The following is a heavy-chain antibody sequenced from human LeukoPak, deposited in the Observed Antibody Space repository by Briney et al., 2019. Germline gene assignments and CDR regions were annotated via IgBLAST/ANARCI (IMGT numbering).Heavy chain of an antibody. CDR1: GYTFTSYG. CDR2: ISAYNGNT. D-gene: IGHD6-19*01. Sequence: GASVKVSCKASGYTFTSYGISWVRQAHGQGLEWMGWISAYNGNTNYAQKLQGGVTMTTDTSTSTAYMELRSLRSDDTAVYYCARHRDITDYSSGWYHAFDIWGQGTMVTVSS. V-gene: IGHV1-18*01. CDR3: ARHRDITDYSSGWYHAFDI. J-gene: IGHJ3*02.